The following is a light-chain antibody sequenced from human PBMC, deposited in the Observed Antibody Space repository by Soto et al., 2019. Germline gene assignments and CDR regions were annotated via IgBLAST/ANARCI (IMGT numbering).Light chain of an antibody. Sequence: QSVLTQPPSVSAAPGQKVTISCSGSSSNIGNNYVSWYQQLPGTAPKLLIFENNKRPSVIPDRFSASKSGTSATLAITGLQTGDAADYYCGTWDNSLSLPYVFGTGTKVTVL. J-gene: IGLJ1*01. CDR3: GTWDNSLSLPYV. CDR2: ENN. CDR1: SSNIGNNY. V-gene: IGLV1-51*02.